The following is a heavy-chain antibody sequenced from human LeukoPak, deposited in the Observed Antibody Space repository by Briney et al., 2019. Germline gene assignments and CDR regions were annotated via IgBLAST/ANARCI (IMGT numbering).Heavy chain of an antibody. V-gene: IGHV5-51*01. Sequence: GESLKIFCWGSGYRFATYWYGWVRQISGKGLEVGGIIYPGESDTRNTPSSQGQVTIPAHESISTAYLQWSSLKASHTAMYYCARRPSSSMRHRFDYWGQGTLVTVSS. CDR2: IYPGESDT. D-gene: IGHD6-13*01. J-gene: IGHJ4*02. CDR3: ARRPSSSMRHRFDY. CDR1: GYRFATYW.